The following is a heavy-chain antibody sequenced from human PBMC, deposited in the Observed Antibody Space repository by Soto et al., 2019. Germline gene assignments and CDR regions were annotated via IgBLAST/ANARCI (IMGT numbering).Heavy chain of an antibody. J-gene: IGHJ4*02. Sequence: GESLKISCKGSGFIFTNFWISWVRQKPGKGLEWMGRIHPRDSYADYSPSFQGLVSFSIDKSISTAYLHWSSLKASDTAIYFCARHDNLPPPFDYWGQGTLVTVSS. CDR2: IHPRDSYA. CDR1: GFIFTNFW. V-gene: IGHV5-10-1*01. D-gene: IGHD1-1*01. CDR3: ARHDNLPPPFDY.